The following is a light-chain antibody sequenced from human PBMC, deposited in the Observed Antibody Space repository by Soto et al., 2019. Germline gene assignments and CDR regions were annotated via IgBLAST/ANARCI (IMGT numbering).Light chain of an antibody. CDR3: SSYTSSILV. J-gene: IGLJ3*02. Sequence: QSALTQPASVSGSPGQSITISCTGTSRDVGAYNYVSWYQQYPGKAPNLMIYEVSNRPSGVSNRFSGSKSGNTASLTISGLQAEDEADYYCSSYTSSILVFGGGTKLTVL. V-gene: IGLV2-14*01. CDR2: EVS. CDR1: SRDVGAYNY.